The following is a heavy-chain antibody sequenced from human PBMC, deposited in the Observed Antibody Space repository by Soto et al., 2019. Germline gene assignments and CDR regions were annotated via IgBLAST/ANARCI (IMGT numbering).Heavy chain of an antibody. J-gene: IGHJ6*02. CDR1: GFPFSTFR. D-gene: IGHD2-21*01. CDR2: ISGSGGSI. Sequence: EVQLVESGGGLVKPGGSLRLSCVASGFPFSTFRLHWVRQAPGKGLEWVASISGSGGSIHYGDSLKGRSTISRNNAKNTESRSMRTLGAAVSAVYWVAIDKVRGIYSAIGMDVWGQGTTVTVSS. CDR3: AIDKVRGIYSAIGMDV. V-gene: IGHV3-21*01.